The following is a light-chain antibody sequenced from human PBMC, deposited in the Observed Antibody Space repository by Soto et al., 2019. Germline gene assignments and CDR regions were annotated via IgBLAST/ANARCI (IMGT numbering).Light chain of an antibody. V-gene: IGLV2-8*01. CDR1: SSDIGAYDY. CDR3: NSYAGSDHFVV. J-gene: IGLJ2*01. Sequence: QSALTQPPSASGSLGQSVTISCTGTSSDIGAYDYVSWYQQHPGKVPKLIIYEVNKRPSGVPDRFSGSKSGNTASLTVSGLQADDEADYYCNSYAGSDHFVVFGGGTKLTVL. CDR2: EVN.